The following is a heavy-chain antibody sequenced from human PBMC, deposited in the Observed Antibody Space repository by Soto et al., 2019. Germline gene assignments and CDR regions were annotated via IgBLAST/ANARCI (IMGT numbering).Heavy chain of an antibody. CDR3: ARPNYYYYDMDV. Sequence: GDSLKISCKGSGYSFSSYWIAWVRQMPGKGLEWMGTIYPGDSDTRYSPSFQGQVTISADKSISTAFLQWSSLKASDTAIYYCARPNYYYYDMDVWGQGTTVTVSS. CDR2: IYPGDSDT. CDR1: GYSFSSYW. V-gene: IGHV5-51*01. J-gene: IGHJ6*02.